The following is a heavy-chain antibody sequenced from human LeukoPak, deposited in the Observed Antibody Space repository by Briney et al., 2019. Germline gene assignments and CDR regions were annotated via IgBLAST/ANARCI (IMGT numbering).Heavy chain of an antibody. J-gene: IGHJ4*02. CDR2: IYHSGST. D-gene: IGHD4-17*01. CDR3: ARDFYGDYLFDY. Sequence: SETLSLSCAVSGGSISSSNWWSWVRQPPGKGLEWIGEIYHSGSTNYNPSLKSRVTISVDKSKNQFSLKLSSVTAADTAVYYCARDFYGDYLFDYWGQGTLVTVSS. V-gene: IGHV4-4*02. CDR1: GGSISSSNW.